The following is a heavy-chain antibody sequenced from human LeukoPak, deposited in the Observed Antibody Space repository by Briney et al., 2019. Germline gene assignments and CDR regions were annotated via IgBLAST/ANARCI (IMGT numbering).Heavy chain of an antibody. CDR2: ISAYNGNT. J-gene: IGHJ5*02. V-gene: IGHV1-18*01. CDR3: ARAPHIRDIVVLPAAQPGPIVWFDP. Sequence: GASVKVSCKASGYTFTSYGISWVRQAPGQGLEWMGWISAYNGNTNYAQKLQGRVTMTTDTSTSTAYVELRSLRSDDTAVYYCARAPHIRDIVVLPAAQPGPIVWFDPWGQGSLVTVSS. CDR1: GYTFTSYG. D-gene: IGHD2-2*01.